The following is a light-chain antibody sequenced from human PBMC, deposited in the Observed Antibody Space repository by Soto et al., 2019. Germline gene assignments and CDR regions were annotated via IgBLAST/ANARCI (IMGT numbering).Light chain of an antibody. J-gene: IGLJ2*01. V-gene: IGLV2-11*01. Sequence: QSALTQPRSVSGSPGQSVTISCTGTSSDVGGYNYVSWYQQHPGKAPKLMIYDVSKRPSGVPDRFSGSKSGNTASLTISGLQDEDEADYYCCSYAGSYTWVFGGGTKLTGL. CDR1: SSDVGGYNY. CDR2: DVS. CDR3: CSYAGSYTWV.